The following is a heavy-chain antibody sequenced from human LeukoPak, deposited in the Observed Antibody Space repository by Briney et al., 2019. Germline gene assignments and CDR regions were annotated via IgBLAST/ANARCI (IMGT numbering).Heavy chain of an antibody. D-gene: IGHD3-22*01. Sequence: GGSLRLSCAASGFTFSIYAMSWVRQAPGKGLEWVSSITSISSASFYADSVKGRFTISRDNSRDTLYLQMNSLRAGDTAIYYCVKDRPNYYGSNGHYYRQNVDYWGQGTLVAVSS. CDR3: VKDRPNYYGSNGHYYRQNVDY. V-gene: IGHV3-23*01. CDR1: GFTFSIYA. J-gene: IGHJ4*02. CDR2: ITSISSAS.